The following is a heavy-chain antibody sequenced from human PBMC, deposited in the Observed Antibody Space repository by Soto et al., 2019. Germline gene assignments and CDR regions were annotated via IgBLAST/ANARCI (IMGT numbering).Heavy chain of an antibody. Sequence: QVQLVESGGGVVQPGRSLRLSCAASGFTFSSYGMHWVRQAPGKGLEWVAVIWYDGSNKYYADSVKGRFTISRDNSKNTLYLQMNSLRAEDTAVYYCARDGRYCGGDCYSYYYYHGMDVWGQGTTVTVSS. V-gene: IGHV3-33*01. CDR1: GFTFSSYG. CDR3: ARDGRYCGGDCYSYYYYHGMDV. J-gene: IGHJ6*02. D-gene: IGHD2-21*02. CDR2: IWYDGSNK.